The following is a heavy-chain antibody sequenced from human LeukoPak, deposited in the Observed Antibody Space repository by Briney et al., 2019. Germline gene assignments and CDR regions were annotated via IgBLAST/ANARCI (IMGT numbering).Heavy chain of an antibody. J-gene: IGHJ4*02. CDR3: TRDLHTPFIAAAGIPNY. V-gene: IGHV3-49*04. Sequence: PGGSLRLSCTASGFTVGDYAMSWVRQAPGKGLEWAGFIRSKAYGGTTEYAASVKGRFTISRDDSKSIAYLQMNSLKTEDTAVYYCTRDLHTPFIAAAGIPNYWGQGTLVTVSS. CDR1: GFTVGDYA. CDR2: IRSKAYGGTT. D-gene: IGHD6-13*01.